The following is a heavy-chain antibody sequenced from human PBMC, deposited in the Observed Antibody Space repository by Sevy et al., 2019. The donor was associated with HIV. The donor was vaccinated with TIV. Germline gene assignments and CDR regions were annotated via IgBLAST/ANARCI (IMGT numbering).Heavy chain of an antibody. V-gene: IGHV3-30-3*01. CDR2: ISYDGSNK. J-gene: IGHJ6*03. CDR1: GFTFSSYA. D-gene: IGHD3-10*01. CDR3: ARDRYYGSGSLTYYYYMDV. Sequence: GGSLRLSCAASGFTFSSYAMHWVRQAPGKGLEWVAVISYDGSNKYYADSVKGRFTISRENSKNTQYLQMNSLRAEDTAVYYCARDRYYGSGSLTYYYYMDVWGKGTTVTVSS.